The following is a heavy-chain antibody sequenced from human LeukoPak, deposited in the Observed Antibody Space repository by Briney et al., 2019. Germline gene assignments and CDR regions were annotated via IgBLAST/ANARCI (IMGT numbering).Heavy chain of an antibody. Sequence: GGSLRLSCAASGFTFSSYAMSWVRQAPGKGLDWVSVISGSGGKTYYADSVRGRFTISRDNSKNSLYLQMNSLRAEDTAVYYCARDAYYDFWSGYSVDYWGQGTLVTVSS. CDR3: ARDAYYDFWSGYSVDY. J-gene: IGHJ4*02. CDR2: ISGSGGKT. V-gene: IGHV3-23*01. D-gene: IGHD3-3*01. CDR1: GFTFSSYA.